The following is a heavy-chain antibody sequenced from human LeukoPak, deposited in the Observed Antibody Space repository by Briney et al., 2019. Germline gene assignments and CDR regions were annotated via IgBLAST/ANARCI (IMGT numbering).Heavy chain of an antibody. Sequence: SAESLTLPCAASGFTFNSYDNNWVRHRPRQGQVRDSYISMSGNTISYAYAVKGRFTISSHNANNSVDLEMDILRAEHTVVYHCAREVDSGSYFLSEPWGQATLVTVSS. CDR2: ISMSGNTI. CDR3: AREVDSGSYFLSEP. CDR1: GFTFNSYD. V-gene: IGHV3-48*03. D-gene: IGHD1-26*01. J-gene: IGHJ5*02.